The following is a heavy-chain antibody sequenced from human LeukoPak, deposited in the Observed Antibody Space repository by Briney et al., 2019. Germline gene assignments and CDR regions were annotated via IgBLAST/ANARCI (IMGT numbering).Heavy chain of an antibody. V-gene: IGHV3-21*01. J-gene: IGHJ3*02. D-gene: IGHD5-18*01. Sequence: GGSLRLSCAASGFTFSNYSMNWVRQAPGKGLEWVSSISSNSSYIYYADSAKGRFTISRDNAKNSLYLQMNSLRADEDTAVYYCARDWYSYGYGFDIWGQGTMVIVSS. CDR2: ISSNSSYI. CDR1: GFTFSNYS. CDR3: ARDWYSYGYGFDI.